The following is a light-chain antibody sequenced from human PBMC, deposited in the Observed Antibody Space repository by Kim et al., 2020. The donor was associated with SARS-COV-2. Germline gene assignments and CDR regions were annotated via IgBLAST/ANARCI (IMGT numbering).Light chain of an antibody. Sequence: SLSPGERATLSCRASQRVSSIAWYQQKPGQAPSLLIYGAFTRATGIPDRFSGSGSGTDFTLTISRLEPEDFAAYFCQQHGSSPITFGQGTRLEIK. CDR3: QQHGSSPIT. CDR2: GAF. J-gene: IGKJ5*01. CDR1: QRVSS. V-gene: IGKV3-20*01.